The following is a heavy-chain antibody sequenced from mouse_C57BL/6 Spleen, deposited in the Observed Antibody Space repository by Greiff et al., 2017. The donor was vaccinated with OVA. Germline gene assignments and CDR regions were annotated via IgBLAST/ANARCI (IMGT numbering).Heavy chain of an antibody. CDR2: IDPANGNT. CDR3: ARSHYCSSYEVYFDV. CDR1: GFNIKNTY. Sequence: VQLKESVAELVRPGASVKLSCTASGFNIKNTYMHWVKQRPEQGLEWIGRIDPANGNTKYAPKFQGKATITADNSSNTAYLQLSSLTSEDTALYYCARSHYCSSYEVYFDVWGTGTTVTVSS. V-gene: IGHV14-3*01. J-gene: IGHJ1*03. D-gene: IGHD1-1*01.